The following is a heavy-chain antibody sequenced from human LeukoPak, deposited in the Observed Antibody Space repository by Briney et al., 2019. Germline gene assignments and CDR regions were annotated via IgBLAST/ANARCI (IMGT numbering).Heavy chain of an antibody. D-gene: IGHD6-13*01. J-gene: IGHJ4*02. V-gene: IGHV3-23*01. CDR2: ISGNSGTT. Sequence: GGSLRLSCAASGFTFSSYAMSWVRQAPGKGLEWVSSISGNSGTTYYADSVKGRSSTSGNNTNTTLYLQMTSLRAEDAAVYYCAKSTSSWGGDEYWGKGALVTVSS. CDR3: AKSTSSWGGDEY. CDR1: GFTFSSYA.